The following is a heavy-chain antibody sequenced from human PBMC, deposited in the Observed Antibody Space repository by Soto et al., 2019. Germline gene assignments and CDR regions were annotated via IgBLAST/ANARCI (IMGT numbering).Heavy chain of an antibody. CDR1: GFTFDEYT. D-gene: IGHD6-6*01. CDR2: ISWDGGTT. CDR3: KKVKKKYRTPSGVDFGS. J-gene: IGHJ4*02. V-gene: IGHV3-43*01. Sequence: EVLLEESGGAVVQPGGSLRVSCVASGFTFDEYTMHWVRQAPGKGLEWISLISWDGGTTYYADSVKGRFTISRDTGKNSLYLEMDSLRAEETGLYYRKKVKKKYRTPSGVDFGSRGQGTLGTVSS.